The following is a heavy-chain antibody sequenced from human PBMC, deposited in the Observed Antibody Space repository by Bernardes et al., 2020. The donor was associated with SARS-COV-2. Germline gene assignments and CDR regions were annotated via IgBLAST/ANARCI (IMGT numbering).Heavy chain of an antibody. CDR1: GFTLSDPL. V-gene: IGHV3-74*01. J-gene: IGHJ5*02. Sequence: GRSLRLSCAASGFTLSDPLMHWVRQRPGEGPVWVSRVNREARRTGYADFVKGRFIISRDTAKNTLYLQMNNLRIEDTAVYYCERGVTTEAEPGTGYNWFAPWGQGTQVTVS. CDR3: ERGVTTEAEPGTGYNWFAP. D-gene: IGHD6-19*01. CDR2: VNREARRT.